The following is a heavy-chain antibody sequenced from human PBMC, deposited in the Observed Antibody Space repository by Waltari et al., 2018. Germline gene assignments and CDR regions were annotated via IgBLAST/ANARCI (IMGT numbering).Heavy chain of an antibody. D-gene: IGHD6-13*01. CDR3: AKECGSSCLFFDS. V-gene: IGHV3-23*01. J-gene: IGHJ4*02. CDR1: GVDFSAFA. Sequence: EVQLLESGGGLVQPGGSLRLSCEVSGVDFSAFAMSWVRQAPVKWLQWGSSITASVGDTYYADSVRGRLTISRDNSKNTLFLEMNSLRAEDTAVYYCAKECGSSCLFFDSWGQGALVTVSS. CDR2: ITASVGDT.